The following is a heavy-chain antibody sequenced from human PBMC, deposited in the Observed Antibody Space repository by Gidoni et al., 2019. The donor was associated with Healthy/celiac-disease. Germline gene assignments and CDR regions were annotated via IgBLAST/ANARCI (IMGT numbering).Heavy chain of an antibody. CDR1: GFTFSSYG. Sequence: QVQLVESGGGVVQPGRSLRLSCAASGFTFSSYGMHWVRQAPDKGLEWVAVISYDGSNKYYADSVKGRFTISRDNSKNTLYLQMNSLRAEDTAVYYCAKDRDGMDVWGQGTTVTVSS. J-gene: IGHJ6*02. CDR2: ISYDGSNK. CDR3: AKDRDGMDV. V-gene: IGHV3-30*18.